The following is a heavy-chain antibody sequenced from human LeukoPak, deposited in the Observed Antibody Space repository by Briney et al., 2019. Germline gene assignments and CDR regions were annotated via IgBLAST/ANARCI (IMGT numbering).Heavy chain of an antibody. J-gene: IGHJ4*02. Sequence: SETLSLTCTVSGGSISSYYWSWIRQPPGKGLEWIGYIYYSGSTYYNPSLKSRVTISVDTSKNQFSLKLSSVTAADTAVYYCARVGYSYGYPFFDYWGQGTLVTVSS. V-gene: IGHV4-59*12. CDR3: ARVGYSYGYPFFDY. CDR1: GGSISSYY. D-gene: IGHD5-18*01. CDR2: IYYSGST.